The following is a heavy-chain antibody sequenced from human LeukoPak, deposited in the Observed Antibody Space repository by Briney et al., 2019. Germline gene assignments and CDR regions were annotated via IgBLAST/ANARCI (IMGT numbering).Heavy chain of an antibody. D-gene: IGHD6-13*01. J-gene: IGHJ4*02. Sequence: GGSLRLSCAASGFTFSTYWMNWVRQAPGKGLEWVANIKQDGSEKYYVDSVKGRFVVSRDNAKNSLYLQMNSLRAEDTAVYYCARDFAAASFDYWGQGTLVTVSS. CDR3: ARDFAAASFDY. V-gene: IGHV3-7*01. CDR1: GFTFSTYW. CDR2: IKQDGSEK.